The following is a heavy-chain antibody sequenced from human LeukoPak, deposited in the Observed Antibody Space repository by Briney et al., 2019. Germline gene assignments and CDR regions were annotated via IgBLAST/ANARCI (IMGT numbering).Heavy chain of an antibody. V-gene: IGHV1-8*01. CDR3: AGTPGRHCSSTSCYDYYYYGMDV. D-gene: IGHD2-2*01. CDR1: GYTFTSYD. Sequence: GASVKVPCKASGYTFTSYDINWVRQATGQGLEWMGWMNPNSGNTGYAQKFQGRVTMTRNTSISTAYMELSSLRSEDTAVYYCAGTPGRHCSSTSCYDYYYYGMDVWGQGTTVTVSS. J-gene: IGHJ6*02. CDR2: MNPNSGNT.